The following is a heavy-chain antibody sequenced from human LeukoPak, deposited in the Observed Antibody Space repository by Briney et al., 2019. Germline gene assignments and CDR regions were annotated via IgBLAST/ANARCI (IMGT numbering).Heavy chain of an antibody. V-gene: IGHV3-30-3*01. CDR1: GFTFSSYA. J-gene: IGHJ3*02. CDR3: ASPFLYYYDSSGYYSDAFDI. CDR2: ISYDGSNK. D-gene: IGHD3-22*01. Sequence: GGSLRLACAASGFTFSSYAMHWVRQAPGKGLEWVAVISYDGSNKYYADPVKGRFTISRDNSKNTLYLQMNSLRAEDTAVYYCASPFLYYYDSSGYYSDAFDIWGQGTMVTVSS.